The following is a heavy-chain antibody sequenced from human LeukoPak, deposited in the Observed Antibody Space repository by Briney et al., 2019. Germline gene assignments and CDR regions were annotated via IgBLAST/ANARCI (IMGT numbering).Heavy chain of an antibody. CDR2: ISAYNGNT. J-gene: IGHJ4*02. V-gene: IGHV1-18*01. D-gene: IGHD3-10*01. CDR3: AREWVEYYYGSGSPRVLDY. Sequence: ASVKVSCKASGYTFTSYGISWVRQAPGQGLEWMGWISAYNGNTNYAQKLQGRVTMTTDTPTSTAYMELRSLRSDDTAVYYCAREWVEYYYGSGSPRVLDYWGQGTLVTVSS. CDR1: GYTFTSYG.